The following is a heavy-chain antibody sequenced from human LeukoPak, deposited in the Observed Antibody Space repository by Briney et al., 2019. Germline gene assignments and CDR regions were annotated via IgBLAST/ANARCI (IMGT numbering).Heavy chain of an antibody. Sequence: GGSLRLSCAASGFTFSSYAMSWVRQAPGKGLEWASAISGSGGQTFYTDSVKGRFTISRDNSKNTLYLQMSSLRVEDTALYYCAKSDNGWYSHWGQGTLVTVSS. CDR1: GFTFSSYA. CDR2: ISGSGGQT. V-gene: IGHV3-23*01. J-gene: IGHJ4*02. D-gene: IGHD6-19*01. CDR3: AKSDNGWYSH.